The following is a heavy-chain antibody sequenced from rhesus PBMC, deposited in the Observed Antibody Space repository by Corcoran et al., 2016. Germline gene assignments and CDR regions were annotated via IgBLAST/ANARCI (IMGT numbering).Heavy chain of an antibody. CDR3: ASGGYSVFGIDY. V-gene: IGHV3-116*02. J-gene: IGHJ4*01. CDR2: LNKKAIDETA. CDR1: GFTFSDYY. D-gene: IGHD5-24*01. Sequence: EVRLVESGGGLVQPGGSLRLSGAASGFTFSDYYMSWVRQAPGRGPEWVGFLNKKAIDETAEYAASVKGRFTISKDDSRSIASLQMNSLKTEDTAVYYCASGGYSVFGIDYWGQGVLVTVSS.